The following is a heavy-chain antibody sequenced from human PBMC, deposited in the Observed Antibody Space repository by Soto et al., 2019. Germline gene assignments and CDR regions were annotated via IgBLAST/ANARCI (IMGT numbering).Heavy chain of an antibody. J-gene: IGHJ4*02. CDR1: GSTFSKFA. V-gene: IGHV3-48*01. CDR3: ARAVWAYSGYDCDY. Sequence: PGGSLRLSCAASGSTFSKFAMNWFRQAPGKGLEWLSYISSGGSTRYYADSVKGRFIVSRDNAQNSLYLEMNSLRVEDTALYFCARAVWAYSGYDCDYWGQGT. CDR2: ISSGGSTR. D-gene: IGHD5-12*01.